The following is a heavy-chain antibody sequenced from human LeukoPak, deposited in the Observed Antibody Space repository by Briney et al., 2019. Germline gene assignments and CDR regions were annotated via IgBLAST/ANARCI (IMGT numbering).Heavy chain of an antibody. Sequence: PGRSLRLSRVTSVFTFSQYGMHWVRQAPGKGLEWVAVIWIDGTDKYYGDSVKGRFTISRDNSKNTVYLKMNSLRVEDTAVYYCAKDAQRGFDFSNSLESWGQGTLVTVSS. CDR2: IWIDGTDK. CDR1: VFTFSQYG. CDR3: AKDAQRGFDFSNSLES. V-gene: IGHV3-33*06. D-gene: IGHD4-11*01. J-gene: IGHJ4*02.